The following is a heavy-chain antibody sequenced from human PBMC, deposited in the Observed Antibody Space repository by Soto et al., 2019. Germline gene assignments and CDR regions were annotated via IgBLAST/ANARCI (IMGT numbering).Heavy chain of an antibody. CDR2: TYYRSKWYN. Sequence: SQTLSLTCDISGDSVSSNSASWNWIRQSPSRGLEWLGRTYYRSKWYNDYAVSVKSRITINPDTSKNQFSLQLNSVTPEDTAVYYCARDPSKWLRYNYYYGMDVWGQGTTVTVSS. CDR1: GDSVSSNSAS. V-gene: IGHV6-1*01. CDR3: ARDPSKWLRYNYYYGMDV. D-gene: IGHD5-12*01. J-gene: IGHJ6*02.